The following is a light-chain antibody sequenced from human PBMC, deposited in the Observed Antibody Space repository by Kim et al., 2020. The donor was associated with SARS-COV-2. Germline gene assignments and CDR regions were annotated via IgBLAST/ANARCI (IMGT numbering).Light chain of an antibody. Sequence: QSALTQPASVSGSPGQSITISCTGASSDVGTYNLVSWYKQHPDKAPKLIIYEVDKWPSGVSHRFSGAKSGNTASLTISGLQADDEADYYCSSYAGSTTFVVFGGGTKLTVL. CDR2: EVD. V-gene: IGLV2-23*02. CDR1: SSDVGTYNL. J-gene: IGLJ2*01. CDR3: SSYAGSTTFVV.